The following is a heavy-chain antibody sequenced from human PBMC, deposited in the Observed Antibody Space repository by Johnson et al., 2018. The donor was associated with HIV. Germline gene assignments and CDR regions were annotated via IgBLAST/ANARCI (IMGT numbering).Heavy chain of an antibody. CDR1: GFTFDDYG. Sequence: VQLVESGGGVVRPGGSLRLSCAASGFTFDDYGMSWVRQAPGKGLEWVSGINWNGGSTGYADSVKGRFIISRDNAKKSLYLQMKSLRAEDTALYYCAREDSSSPAAAFDIWGQGTMVTVSS. V-gene: IGHV3-20*04. CDR2: INWNGGST. CDR3: AREDSSSPAAAFDI. J-gene: IGHJ3*02. D-gene: IGHD6-6*01.